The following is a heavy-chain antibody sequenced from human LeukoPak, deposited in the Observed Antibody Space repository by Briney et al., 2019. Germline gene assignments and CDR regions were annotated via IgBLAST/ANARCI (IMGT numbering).Heavy chain of an antibody. CDR3: AKVRGSGSYYYMDV. Sequence: GRSLRLSCAASGFTFDDYAMHWVRQAPGKGLEWVSGISWNSGSIGYADSVKGRFTISRDNAKNSLYLQMNSLRAEDTALYHYAKVRGSGSYYYMDVWGKGTTVTVSS. CDR1: GFTFDDYA. J-gene: IGHJ6*03. V-gene: IGHV3-9*01. D-gene: IGHD3-10*01. CDR2: ISWNSGSI.